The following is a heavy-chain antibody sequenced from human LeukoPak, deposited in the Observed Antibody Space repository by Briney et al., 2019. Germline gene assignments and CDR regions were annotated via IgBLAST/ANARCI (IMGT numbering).Heavy chain of an antibody. J-gene: IGHJ4*02. CDR1: GFTFSSYS. D-gene: IGHD3-10*01. CDR3: ARDGLVRGVIITLRYFDY. CDR2: ISSSSSYI. Sequence: GGSLRLSCAASGFTFSSYSMNWVRQAPGKGLEWVSSISSSSSYIYYADSVKGRFTISRDNAKNSLYLQMNSLRAEDTAVYYCARDGLVRGVIITLRYFDYWGQGTLVTVSS. V-gene: IGHV3-21*01.